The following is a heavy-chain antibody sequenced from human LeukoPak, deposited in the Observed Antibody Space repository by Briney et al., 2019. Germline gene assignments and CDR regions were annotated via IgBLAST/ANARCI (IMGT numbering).Heavy chain of an antibody. CDR1: GFTFSSNA. CDR3: AKNSMKIRGLWDVVTEDYFDY. Sequence: GGSLRLSCAASGFTFSSNAMTWVRQAREKGLEWVSTISGSGGSTYHADSVKGRFTISRDNSKNTLYLQMNSVRAEDTAVYYCAKNSMKIRGLWDVVTEDYFDYWGQGTLVTVSS. V-gene: IGHV3-23*01. CDR2: ISGSGGST. D-gene: IGHD2-21*02. J-gene: IGHJ4*02.